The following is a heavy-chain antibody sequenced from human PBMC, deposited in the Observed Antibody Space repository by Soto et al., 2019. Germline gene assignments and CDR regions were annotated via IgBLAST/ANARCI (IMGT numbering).Heavy chain of an antibody. D-gene: IGHD6-13*01. CDR2: ISYDGSNK. CDR1: GFTFSNYG. CDR3: AKTLTLQSSSWFLDC. Sequence: PGGSLRLSCAASGFTFSNYGMHWFRQAPGKGLEWVALISYDGSNKDYVDSVKGRFTISRDNSKNTLYLQVNSLRPEDTAVYYCAKTLTLQSSSWFLDCWGQRTLVTVSS. J-gene: IGHJ4*02. V-gene: IGHV3-30*18.